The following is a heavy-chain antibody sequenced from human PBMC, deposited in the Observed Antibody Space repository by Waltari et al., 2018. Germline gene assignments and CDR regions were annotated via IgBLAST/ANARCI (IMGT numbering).Heavy chain of an antibody. CDR2: ISPYNDNT. V-gene: IGHV1-18*01. D-gene: IGHD3-22*01. J-gene: IGHJ4*02. CDR1: GYSFTNYG. Sequence: QVRLVQSRAEVKKPGASVKVSCTASGYSFTNYGISWLRRAPGQGLEWMAYISPYNDNTNYAQKFQGLVTMTTDIPTDTAYMALRDLDSYDTAVYYCARDRRKIVVAHHYFDYWGQGTLITVSS. CDR3: ARDRRKIVVAHHYFDY.